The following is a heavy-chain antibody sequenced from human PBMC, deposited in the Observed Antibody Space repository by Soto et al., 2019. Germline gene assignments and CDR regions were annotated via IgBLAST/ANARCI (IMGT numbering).Heavy chain of an antibody. V-gene: IGHV3-23*01. CDR3: AKKVHSGSGRQFFDY. CDR1: GFTFSSYS. J-gene: IGHJ4*02. D-gene: IGHD3-10*01. Sequence: PGGSLRLSCAASGFTFSSYSMSWVRQAPRKGLEWVSGFRSGGDDDTTYYADSVRGRFTISRDNSKNTLFLQMNSLRAEDTAIYYCAKKVHSGSGRQFFDYWGQGTLVTVTS. CDR2: FRSGGDDDTT.